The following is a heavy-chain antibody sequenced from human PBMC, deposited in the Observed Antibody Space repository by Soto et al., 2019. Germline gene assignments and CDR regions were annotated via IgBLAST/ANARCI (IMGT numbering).Heavy chain of an antibody. Sequence: TVSLTCAVSGGSISSGGYSWSWIRQPPGKGLEWIGYIYHSGSTYYNPSLKSRVTISVDRSKNQFSLKLSSVTAADTAVYYCDTEGLSGPTDFDYWGQGTLVTVSS. CDR2: IYHSGST. D-gene: IGHD3-10*01. CDR1: GGSISSGGYS. CDR3: DTEGLSGPTDFDY. J-gene: IGHJ4*02. V-gene: IGHV4-30-2*01.